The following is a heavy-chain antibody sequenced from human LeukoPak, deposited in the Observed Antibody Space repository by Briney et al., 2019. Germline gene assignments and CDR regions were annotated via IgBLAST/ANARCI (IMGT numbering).Heavy chain of an antibody. V-gene: IGHV3-64D*06. CDR1: GFTLKKYA. CDR3: VKDLYYDNSGYYSGAFDY. D-gene: IGHD3-22*01. J-gene: IGHJ4*02. Sequence: GGSLRLSCSASGFTLKKYAMHWVRQAPGKGLEYVSAINSNGGRTYYADSVKGRFTISRDNSKNTLFLQMSSLRVEDTAVYCCVKDLYYDNSGYYSGAFDYWGQGTLVTVSS. CDR2: INSNGGRT.